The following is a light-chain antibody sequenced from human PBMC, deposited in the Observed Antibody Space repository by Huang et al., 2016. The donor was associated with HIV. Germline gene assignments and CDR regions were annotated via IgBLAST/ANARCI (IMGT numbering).Light chain of an antibody. J-gene: IGKJ1*01. Sequence: VLTQSPGTLSLSPGERATLSCRASQSVASSYLAWYQQKPGQAPRLLIYGASSRATGILDRFSGSGSGTDFTLTISRLEPEDFAVYYCQQYGSSSWTFGQGTTVEIK. V-gene: IGKV3-20*01. CDR1: QSVASSY. CDR2: GAS. CDR3: QQYGSSSWT.